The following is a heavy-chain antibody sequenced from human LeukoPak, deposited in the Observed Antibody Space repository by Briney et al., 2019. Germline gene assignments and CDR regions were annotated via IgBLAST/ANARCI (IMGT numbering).Heavy chain of an antibody. CDR2: FDPEDGET. V-gene: IGHV1-24*01. Sequence: ASVKVSCKVSGYTLTELSMHWVRQAPGKGLEWMGGFDPEDGETIYAQKFQGRVTMTEDTSTDTAYMELSSLRSEDTAVYYCATESTIFGVVKYYYYGMDVWGQGTTVTVPS. CDR1: GYTLTELS. J-gene: IGHJ6*02. D-gene: IGHD3-3*01. CDR3: ATESTIFGVVKYYYYGMDV.